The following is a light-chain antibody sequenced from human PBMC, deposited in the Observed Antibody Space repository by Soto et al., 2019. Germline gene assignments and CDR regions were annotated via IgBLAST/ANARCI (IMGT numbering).Light chain of an antibody. CDR3: QQYNNWPLT. CDR1: QSLSSN. J-gene: IGKJ4*01. Sequence: EIVMTQSPATLSVSPGERATLSCRASQSLSSNLAWYHQKPGQAPRLLIYGASTRATSIPARFSGGGSGTEFTLTISSLQSEDFGVYYCQQYNNWPLTFGGGTKVDIK. CDR2: GAS. V-gene: IGKV3-15*01.